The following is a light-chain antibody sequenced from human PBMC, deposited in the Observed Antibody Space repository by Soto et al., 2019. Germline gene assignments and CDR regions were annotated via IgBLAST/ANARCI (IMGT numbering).Light chain of an antibody. V-gene: IGLV2-14*01. CDR2: EVS. CDR3: SSYTSDRTGV. Sequence: QSALTQPASVSGSPGQSITISCTGTSSDVGGYNYVSWYQQHPGKAPKLMIYEVSNRPSGVSNRFSGSKSGNTASLTISGLQAEDEADYYCSSYTSDRTGVFGGGTKVTVL. CDR1: SSDVGGYNY. J-gene: IGLJ3*02.